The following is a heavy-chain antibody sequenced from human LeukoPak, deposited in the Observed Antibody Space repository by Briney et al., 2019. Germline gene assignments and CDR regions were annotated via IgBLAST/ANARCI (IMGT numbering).Heavy chain of an antibody. CDR2: ISDSGGST. Sequence: PGGSLRLSCAASGFTFSDYAMTWVRQAPGKGLEWVSTISDSGGSTYYADFVKGRFTISRDNSENTLYLQMNSLRAEDTAVYYCAKFRISIVSYYYYYGMDVWGQGTTVTVSS. CDR1: GFTFSDYA. V-gene: IGHV3-23*01. J-gene: IGHJ6*02. CDR3: AKFRISIVSYYYYYGMDV. D-gene: IGHD3-16*02.